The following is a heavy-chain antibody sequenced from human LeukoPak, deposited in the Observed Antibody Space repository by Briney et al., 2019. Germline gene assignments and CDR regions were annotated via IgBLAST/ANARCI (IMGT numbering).Heavy chain of an antibody. CDR2: INPDGTTT. V-gene: IGHV3-74*01. Sequence: GGSLRLSCAASEFTFSTYWMHWVRQAPGKGLVWVSRINPDGTTTSYADSVKGRFTISRDNAKDTVYLQMNSLRAEDTAVYYCARDDIVDCSSTSCSNPWFDPWGQGTLVTVSS. CDR1: EFTFSTYW. CDR3: ARDDIVDCSSTSCSNPWFDP. D-gene: IGHD2-2*01. J-gene: IGHJ5*02.